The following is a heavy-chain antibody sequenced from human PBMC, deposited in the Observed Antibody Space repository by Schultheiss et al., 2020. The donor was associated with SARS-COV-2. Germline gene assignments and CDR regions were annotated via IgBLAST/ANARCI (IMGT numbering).Heavy chain of an antibody. J-gene: IGHJ6*03. CDR1: GFTFSSYW. Sequence: GGSLRLSCAASGFTFSSYWMHWVRQAPGKGLVWVSRINSDGSSTSYADSVKGRFTISRDNAKNTLYLQMNSLRAEDTAVYYCARDPELRFLEWLTGTYYYYYYMDVWGQGTMVTVSS. D-gene: IGHD3-3*01. CDR3: ARDPELRFLEWLTGTYYYYYYMDV. V-gene: IGHV3-74*01. CDR2: INSDGSST.